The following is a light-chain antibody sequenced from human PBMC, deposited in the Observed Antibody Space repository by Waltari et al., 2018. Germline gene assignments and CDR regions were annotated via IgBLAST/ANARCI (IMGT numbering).Light chain of an antibody. CDR3: QQYYTTPYT. Sequence: DIVMTQSLDPLAVSLGEMVTVKCKSSPSVLYSPNTKNNLAWYQQKPGQPPKLLIYWASTRKSGVPDRFSGSGSGTDFTLTISSLQAEDVAVYYCQQYYTTPYTFGRGTKLQIK. V-gene: IGKV4-1*01. CDR2: WAS. J-gene: IGKJ2*01. CDR1: PSVLYSPNTKNN.